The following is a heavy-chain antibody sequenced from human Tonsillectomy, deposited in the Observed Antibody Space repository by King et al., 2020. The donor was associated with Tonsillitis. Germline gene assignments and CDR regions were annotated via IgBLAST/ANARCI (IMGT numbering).Heavy chain of an antibody. CDR2: IRSTAYGGTT. J-gene: IGHJ4*02. CDR1: GFTFGDYA. V-gene: IGHV3-49*03. D-gene: IGHD2/OR15-2a*01. CDR3: TRAGTGTNNYFDY. Sequence: VQLVESGGGLVQPGRSLRLSCTTSGFTFGDYAMNWFRQAPVKGLEWVGFIRSTAYGGTTECAASVKGRFSISREDSKSIAYLQMDSLKTEDTAVDSCTRAGTGTNNYFDYWGQGTLVTVSS.